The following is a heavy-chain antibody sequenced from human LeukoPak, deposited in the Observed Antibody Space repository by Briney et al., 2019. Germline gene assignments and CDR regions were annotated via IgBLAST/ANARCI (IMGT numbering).Heavy chain of an antibody. Sequence: GGSLRLSCAASGFTVSGNYMSWVREAPGRGLEWVSCIYSDDRTYCADSVKGRFTISRDNSKNPLYLQMNTLRAEDTAVYYCTRDGDYYDTSGPDVWGKGTTVTVSS. V-gene: IGHV3-53*01. CDR2: IYSDDRT. J-gene: IGHJ6*04. CDR1: GFTVSGNY. D-gene: IGHD3-22*01. CDR3: TRDGDYYDTSGPDV.